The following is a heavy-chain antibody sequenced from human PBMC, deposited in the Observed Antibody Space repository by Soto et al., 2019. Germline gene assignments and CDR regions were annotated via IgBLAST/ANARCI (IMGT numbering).Heavy chain of an antibody. J-gene: IGHJ1*01. CDR3: ARLSGWKGPYFQH. CDR1: GFTVSSNY. V-gene: IGHV3-66*01. Sequence: PGGSLRLSCAASGFTVSSNYMSWVRQAPGKGLEWVSVIYSGGSTYYADSVKGRFTISRDNSKNTLYLQMNSLRAEDTAVYYCARLSGWKGPYFQHWGQGTLVTSPQ. D-gene: IGHD6-19*01. CDR2: IYSGGST.